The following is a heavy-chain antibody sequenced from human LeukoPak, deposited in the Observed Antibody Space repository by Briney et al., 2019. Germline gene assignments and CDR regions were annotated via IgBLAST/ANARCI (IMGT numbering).Heavy chain of an antibody. V-gene: IGHV3-48*03. CDR1: GFTFSSYE. CDR2: ISSSGSTI. D-gene: IGHD1-26*01. CDR3: ASWIVGATPMYYFDY. J-gene: IGHJ4*02. Sequence: GGSLRLSCAASGFTFSSYEMNWVRQAPGKGLEWVSYISSSGSTIYYADSVKGRFTISRDNAKNSLYLQMNSLRAEDTAVYYCASWIVGATPMYYFDYWGQGTLVTVSS.